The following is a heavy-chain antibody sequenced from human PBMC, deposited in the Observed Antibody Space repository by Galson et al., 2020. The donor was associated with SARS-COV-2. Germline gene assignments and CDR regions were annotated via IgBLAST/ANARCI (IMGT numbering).Heavy chain of an antibody. Sequence: WGSLRLSCEVSGFTFNDFWMSWFRQAPGKGLEWVANIKGDGSETNYADFVKGRFSISRDNAANSLYLQMNSLRVEDSAVYYCSREGWQGGYWGQGTRVTVSS. D-gene: IGHD2-15*01. CDR2: IKGDGSET. V-gene: IGHV3-7*01. CDR3: SREGWQGGY. J-gene: IGHJ4*02. CDR1: GFTFNDFW.